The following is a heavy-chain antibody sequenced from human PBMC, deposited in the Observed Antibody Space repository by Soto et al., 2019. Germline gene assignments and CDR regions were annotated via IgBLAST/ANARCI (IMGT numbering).Heavy chain of an antibody. J-gene: IGHJ6*02. Sequence: QVQLVQSGAEVKKPGASVKVSCKASGYTFTSYGISWVRQAPGQGLEWMGWISAYNGNTNYAQKLQGRVTMTTDTSTSTAYMELRSLGSDDTAVYYCARDRRVVPAATHGMDVWGQGTTVTVSS. CDR2: ISAYNGNT. V-gene: IGHV1-18*01. CDR1: GYTFTSYG. D-gene: IGHD2-2*01. CDR3: ARDRRVVPAATHGMDV.